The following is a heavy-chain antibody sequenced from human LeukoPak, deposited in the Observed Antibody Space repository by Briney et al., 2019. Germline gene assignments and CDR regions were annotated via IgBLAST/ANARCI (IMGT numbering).Heavy chain of an antibody. Sequence: SETLSLTCAVYGGSFSGYYWSWIRQPPGKGLEWIGEINHSGSTNYNPSLKSRVTISVDTSKNQFSLKLSSVTAADTAVYYCARQLGATIDAFDIWGQGTMVTVSS. D-gene: IGHD1-26*01. J-gene: IGHJ3*02. V-gene: IGHV4-34*01. CDR3: ARQLGATIDAFDI. CDR2: INHSGST. CDR1: GGSFSGYY.